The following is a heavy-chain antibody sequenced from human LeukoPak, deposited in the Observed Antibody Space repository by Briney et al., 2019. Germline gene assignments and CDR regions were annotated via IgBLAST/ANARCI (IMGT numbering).Heavy chain of an antibody. CDR1: GFTFSSYA. V-gene: IGHV3-64D*06. CDR2: ISSNGGST. Sequence: GGSLRLSCSASGFTFSSYAMHWVRQAPGKGLEYVSAISSNGGSTYYADSVKSRFTISRDNSKNTLYLQMSSLRAEDTAVYYCVKDSTLWFGELLSGFDYWGQGTLVTVSS. J-gene: IGHJ4*02. CDR3: VKDSTLWFGELLSGFDY. D-gene: IGHD3-10*01.